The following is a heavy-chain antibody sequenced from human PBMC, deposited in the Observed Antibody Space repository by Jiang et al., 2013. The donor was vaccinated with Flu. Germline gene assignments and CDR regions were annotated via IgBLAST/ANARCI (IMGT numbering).Heavy chain of an antibody. V-gene: IGHV3-15*01. Sequence: LSCAASGFTFSNAWMSWVRQAPGKGLEWVGRIKSKTDGGTTDYAAPVKGRFTISRDDSKNTLYLQMNSLKTEDTAVYYCTATYYDYVWGSPTYDYWGQGTLVTVSS. CDR3: TATYYDYVWGSPTYDY. J-gene: IGHJ4*02. D-gene: IGHD3-16*01. CDR1: GFTFSNAW. CDR2: IKSKTDGGTT.